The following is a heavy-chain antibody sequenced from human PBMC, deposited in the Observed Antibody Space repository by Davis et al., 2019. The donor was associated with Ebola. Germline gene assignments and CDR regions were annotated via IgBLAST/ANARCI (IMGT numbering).Heavy chain of an antibody. D-gene: IGHD2-2*01. Sequence: SGPTLVKPTETLTLTCTVSGFSLSNARMGVSWIRQPPGKALEWLAHIFSNDEKSYSTSLKSRLTISKDTSKSQVVLTMTTMDPVDTATYYCARVAKDIVVVPAAPQDYYYYMDVWGKGTTVTVSS. CDR1: GFSLSNARMG. V-gene: IGHV2-26*01. CDR2: IFSNDEK. CDR3: ARVAKDIVVVPAAPQDYYYYMDV. J-gene: IGHJ6*03.